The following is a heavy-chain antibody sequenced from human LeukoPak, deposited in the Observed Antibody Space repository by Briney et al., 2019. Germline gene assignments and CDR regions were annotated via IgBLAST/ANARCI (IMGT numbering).Heavy chain of an antibody. CDR2: ISYDGRNK. V-gene: IGHV3-30*04. CDR3: ASSAEQWLAQPLDY. D-gene: IGHD6-19*01. J-gene: IGHJ4*02. CDR1: GLTFSTYA. Sequence: GRSLRLSCAVSGLTFSTYAMHWVPQAPGKGVEGVAFISYDGRNKYYADSVKGRFPISRDHSKNTLYLQMNSLRAEDTAVYYCASSAEQWLAQPLDYWGQGALVTVSS.